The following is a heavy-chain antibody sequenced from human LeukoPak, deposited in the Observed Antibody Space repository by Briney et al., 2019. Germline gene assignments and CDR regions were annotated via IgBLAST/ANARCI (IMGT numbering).Heavy chain of an antibody. Sequence: SVKVSCKASAGTFSSYAISWVRQAHGQGLEWMGGIIPIFGTANYAQKFQGRVTITTDESTSTAYMELSSLRSEDTAVYYCARGEGPAATLRYSDYWGQGTLVTVSS. CDR1: AGTFSSYA. CDR3: ARGEGPAATLRYSDY. CDR2: IIPIFGTA. V-gene: IGHV1-69*05. D-gene: IGHD2-15*01. J-gene: IGHJ4*02.